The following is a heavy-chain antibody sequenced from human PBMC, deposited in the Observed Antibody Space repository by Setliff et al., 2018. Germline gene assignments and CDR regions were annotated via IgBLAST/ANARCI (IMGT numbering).Heavy chain of an antibody. CDR3: AKFCTDGVCLIDY. CDR2: ISSSSSYI. J-gene: IGHJ4*02. CDR1: GFTFSSYS. V-gene: IGHV3-21*01. Sequence: PGGSLRLSCAASGFTFSSYSMNWVRQAPGKGLEWVSSISSSSSYIYYADSVKGRFTISRDNAKNSLYLQMNSLRAEDTAVYYCAKFCTDGVCLIDYWGQGTLVTVSS. D-gene: IGHD2-8*01.